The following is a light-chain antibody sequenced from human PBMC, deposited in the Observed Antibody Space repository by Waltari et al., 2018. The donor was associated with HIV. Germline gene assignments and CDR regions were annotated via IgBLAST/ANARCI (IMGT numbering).Light chain of an antibody. CDR1: SRDVGGYNY. CDR3: SSYAGSTGVV. CDR2: EVS. Sequence: QSALTQPPSASGSPGQSLTISCTGTSRDVGGYNYVSWYQQHPGKAPKRMIYEVSKRPSGVPERFSGSKSGNTASLTVSGLQAEDEADYYCSSYAGSTGVVFGGGTKLTVL. J-gene: IGLJ2*01. V-gene: IGLV2-8*01.